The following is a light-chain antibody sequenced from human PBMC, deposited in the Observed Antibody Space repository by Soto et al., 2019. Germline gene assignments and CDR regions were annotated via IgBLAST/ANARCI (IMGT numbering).Light chain of an antibody. CDR2: AAS. CDR1: QGISSY. J-gene: IGKJ3*01. V-gene: IGKV1-9*01. CDR3: QQFKT. Sequence: DIQLTQSPSFLSASVGDRVTITCRASQGISSYLVWFQQKPGKAPKLLIYAASTLQSGVPSRFSGSGSGTEFTLTIGSLQPEDFATYYCQQFKTFGPGTKVDLK.